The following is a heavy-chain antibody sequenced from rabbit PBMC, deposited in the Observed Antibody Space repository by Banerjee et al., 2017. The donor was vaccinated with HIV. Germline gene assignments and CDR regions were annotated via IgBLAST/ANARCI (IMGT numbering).Heavy chain of an antibody. CDR3: AVDASDSYEDYFNL. D-gene: IGHD6-1*01. CDR1: GFTISSYS. Sequence: QLKETGGGLVQPGGSLTLSCKASGFTISSYSMQWVRQAPGKGLEWIGYIDPIFGSTYYASWVNGRFTISSHNAQNTLYLQLKSLTAADTATYFCAVDASDSYEDYFNLWGPGTLVTVS. V-gene: IGHV1S7*01. J-gene: IGHJ4*01. CDR2: IDPIFGST.